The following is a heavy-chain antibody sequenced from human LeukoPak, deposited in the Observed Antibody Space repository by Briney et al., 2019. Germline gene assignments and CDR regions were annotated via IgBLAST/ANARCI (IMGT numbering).Heavy chain of an antibody. CDR3: ALAARYYYYTMDV. Sequence: ASVKVSCKASGYTFTNYYMHWVRQAPGPGLEWMGIINPSGGSTSHTQKFQGRVTLTRDTSTSTVYMELSSLRSEDTAVYYCALAARYYYYTMDVWGQGTTVTVSS. CDR1: GYTFTNYY. CDR2: INPSGGST. V-gene: IGHV1-46*01. J-gene: IGHJ6*02. D-gene: IGHD6-6*01.